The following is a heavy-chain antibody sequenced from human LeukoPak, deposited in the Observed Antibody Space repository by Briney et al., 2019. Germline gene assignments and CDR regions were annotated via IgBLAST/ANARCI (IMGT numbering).Heavy chain of an antibody. CDR1: GYTFTSYG. D-gene: IGHD3-10*01. CDR2: ISAYNGNT. J-gene: IGHJ5*02. Sequence: ASVKVSCKASGYTFTSYGISWVRQAPGQGLEWMGWISAYNGNTNYAQKLQGRVTMTTDTSTSTAYMELRSLRSDDTAVYYCARAYVKYYYGSGSVNWFDPWGQGTLVTVSS. CDR3: ARAYVKYYYGSGSVNWFDP. V-gene: IGHV1-18*01.